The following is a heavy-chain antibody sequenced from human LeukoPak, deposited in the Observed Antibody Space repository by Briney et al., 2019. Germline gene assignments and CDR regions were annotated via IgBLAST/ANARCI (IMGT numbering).Heavy chain of an antibody. CDR2: INHSGST. V-gene: IGHV4-34*01. CDR1: GRSFSGYY. J-gene: IGHJ6*03. Sequence: PSETLSLTCAVYGRSFSGYYWSWIRQPPGKGLEWIGEINHSGSTNYNPSLKSRVTISVDTSKNQFSLKLSSVTAADTAVYYCARSQSSSSGWYLYYYYYMDVWGKGTTVTVSS. D-gene: IGHD6-19*01. CDR3: ARSQSSSSGWYLYYYYYMDV.